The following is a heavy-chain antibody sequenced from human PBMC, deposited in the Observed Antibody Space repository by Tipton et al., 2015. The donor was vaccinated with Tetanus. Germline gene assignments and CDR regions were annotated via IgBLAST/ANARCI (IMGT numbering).Heavy chain of an antibody. D-gene: IGHD4-17*01. V-gene: IGHV3-23*01. J-gene: IGHJ4*02. CDR3: ARGLTTYGSARYFDS. CDR2: ISGNGRRT. Sequence: SLRLSCAASGFTFSGYAMSWVRQAPGKGLEWVSMISGNGRRTIYADSVRGRFTTSRDSSDDMVYLQMNSLRVEDTAVYFCARGLTTYGSARYFDSWGLGTPVTVSS. CDR1: GFTFSGYA.